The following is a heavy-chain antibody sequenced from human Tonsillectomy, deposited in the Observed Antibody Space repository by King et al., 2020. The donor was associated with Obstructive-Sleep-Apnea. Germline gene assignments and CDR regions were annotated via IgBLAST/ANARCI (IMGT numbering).Heavy chain of an antibody. V-gene: IGHV4-59*08. CDR2: IYYSGST. CDR1: SGSISSSC. Sequence: QLQESGPGLVKPSETLSLTCTVSSGSISSSCWSWIRQPPGKGLEWIGFIYYSGSTNYNPSLKSRVTMSLDTSKNQFSLKLSSVTAADTAVYFCARREDMTTVTPGEYYFDYWGQGTLVAVSS. D-gene: IGHD4-17*01. J-gene: IGHJ4*02. CDR3: ARREDMTTVTPGEYYFDY.